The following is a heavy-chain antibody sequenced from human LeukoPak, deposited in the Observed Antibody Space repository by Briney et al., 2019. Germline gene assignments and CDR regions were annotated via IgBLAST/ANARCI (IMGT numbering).Heavy chain of an antibody. D-gene: IGHD3-9*01. CDR2: ISGGSINT. CDR1: GFTFSTSA. CDR3: AREVVVRYFDYFDY. V-gene: IGHV3-21*01. Sequence: GGSLRLSCAASGFTFSTSAMNWVRQAPGKGLEWVSAISGGSINTYYADSVKGRFTISRDNAKNSLYLQMNSLRAEDTAVYYCAREVVVRYFDYFDYWGQGTLVTVSS. J-gene: IGHJ4*02.